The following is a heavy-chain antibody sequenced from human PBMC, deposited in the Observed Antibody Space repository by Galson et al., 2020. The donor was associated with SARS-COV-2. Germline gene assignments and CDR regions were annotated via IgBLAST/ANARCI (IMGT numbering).Heavy chain of an antibody. CDR1: GFTFSSYW. V-gene: IGHV3-7*01. CDR2: IKQDGSEK. J-gene: IGHJ4*02. Sequence: GESLKISCAASGFTFSSYWMSWVRQAPGKGLEWVANIKQDGSEKYYVDSVKGRFTIPRDNAKNSLYLQMNSLRAEDTAVYYCARDSISVDYWGQGAQATVSS. CDR3: ARDSISVDY.